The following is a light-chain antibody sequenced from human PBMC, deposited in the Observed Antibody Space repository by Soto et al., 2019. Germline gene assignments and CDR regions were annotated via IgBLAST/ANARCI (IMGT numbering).Light chain of an antibody. CDR2: GNI. Sequence: QSVLTPPPSVSGAPGQRVTISCTGSRSNIGAGYEVHWYQQLPGTAPKLLIYGNIYRPSGVPDRCSGSKAGTSVSLAITGLQGEDEADYHCQSYDSSLSGVVFGGGTKLTVL. CDR1: RSNIGAGYE. J-gene: IGLJ2*01. V-gene: IGLV1-40*01. CDR3: QSYDSSLSGVV.